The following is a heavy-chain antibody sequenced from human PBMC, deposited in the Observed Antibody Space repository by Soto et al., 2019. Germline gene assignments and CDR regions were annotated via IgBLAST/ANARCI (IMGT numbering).Heavy chain of an antibody. CDR1: GGTFSSYA. CDR2: IIPIFGTA. Sequence: SVKVSCKASGGTFSSYAISWVRQAPGQGLEWMGGIIPIFGTANYAQKFQGRVTITADESTSTAYMELSRLRSEDTAVYYCARGGYDILTGYGFDSWGQGTLVTVSS. CDR3: ARGGYDILTGYGFDS. J-gene: IGHJ4*02. V-gene: IGHV1-69*13. D-gene: IGHD3-9*01.